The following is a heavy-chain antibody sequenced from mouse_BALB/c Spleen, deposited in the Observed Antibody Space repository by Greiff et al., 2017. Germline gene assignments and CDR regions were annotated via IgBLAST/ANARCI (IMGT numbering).Heavy chain of an antibody. CDR3: ARRQLGLRD. D-gene: IGHD3-2*01. V-gene: IGHV3-2*02. Sequence: EVKLVESGPGLVKPSQSLSLTCTVTGYSITSDYAWNWIRQFPGNKLEWMGYISYSGSTSYNPSLKSRISITRDTSKNQFFLQLNSVTTEDTATYYCARRQLGLRDWGQGTLVTVSA. CDR2: ISYSGST. CDR1: GYSITSDYA. J-gene: IGHJ3*01.